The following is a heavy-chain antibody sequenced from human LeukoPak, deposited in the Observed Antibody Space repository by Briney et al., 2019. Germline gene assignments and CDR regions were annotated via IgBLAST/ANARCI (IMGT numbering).Heavy chain of an antibody. J-gene: IGHJ4*02. CDR2: INPNSGGT. D-gene: IGHD1-1*01. CDR1: GYTFTGYY. Sequence: GASVKVSCKASGYTFTGYYMHWVRQAPGQGLEWMGWINPNSGGTNYAQKFQGRVTMTRDTSISTAYMELSRLRSDDTAVYYYARVQLERYYYFDYWGQGTLVTVSS. CDR3: ARVQLERYYYFDY. V-gene: IGHV1-2*02.